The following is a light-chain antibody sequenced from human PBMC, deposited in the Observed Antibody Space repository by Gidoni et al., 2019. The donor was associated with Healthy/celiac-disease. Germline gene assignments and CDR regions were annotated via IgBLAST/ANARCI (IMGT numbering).Light chain of an antibody. CDR1: QSVSSSY. CDR3: QQYGSSPLT. Sequence: GERATLSCRASQSVSSSYLAWYQQKPGQAPRLLIYGASSRATGIPDRFSGSGSGTDFTLTISRLEPEDFAVYYCQQYGSSPLTFGGGTKVEIK. V-gene: IGKV3-20*01. J-gene: IGKJ4*01. CDR2: GAS.